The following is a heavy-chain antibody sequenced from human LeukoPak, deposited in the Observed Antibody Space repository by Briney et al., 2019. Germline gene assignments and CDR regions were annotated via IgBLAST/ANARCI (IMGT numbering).Heavy chain of an antibody. V-gene: IGHV1-2*02. CDR2: INPNSGGT. CDR3: ARVNDEWELPADY. CDR1: GYTFTGYY. J-gene: IGHJ4*02. D-gene: IGHD1-26*01. Sequence: GASVKVSCKASGYTFTGYYMHWVRQAPGQGLEWMGWINPNSGGTNYAQKFQGRVTMTRDTSISTAYMELSRLRPDDTAVYYCARVNDEWELPADYWGQGTLVTVSS.